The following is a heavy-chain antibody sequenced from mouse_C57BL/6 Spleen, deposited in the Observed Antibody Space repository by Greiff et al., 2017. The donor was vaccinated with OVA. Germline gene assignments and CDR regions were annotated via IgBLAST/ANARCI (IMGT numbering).Heavy chain of an antibody. CDR3: SRITTVAPFDY. J-gene: IGHJ2*01. Sequence: QVQLQQPGAELVMPGASVKLSCKASGYTFTSYWMHWVKQRPGQGLEWIGEIDPSDSYTNYNQKFKGKSTLTVDKSSSTAYMQLLSITSADSAVVYCSRITTVAPFDYWGQGTTLTVSS. V-gene: IGHV1-69*01. CDR1: GYTFTSYW. D-gene: IGHD1-1*01. CDR2: IDPSDSYT.